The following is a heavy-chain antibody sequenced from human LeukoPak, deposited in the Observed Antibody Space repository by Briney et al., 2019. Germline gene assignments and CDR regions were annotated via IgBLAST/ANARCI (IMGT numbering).Heavy chain of an antibody. D-gene: IGHD2-2*01. J-gene: IGHJ5*02. Sequence: SETLSLTCTVSGGSISSGGYYWSWIRQHPGKGLEWIGYIYYSGSTYYNPSLKSRVTISVDTSKNQFSLKLSSVTAADTAVYYCARGNIVVVPAAHGGWFDPWGQGTLVTVSS. CDR3: ARGNIVVVPAAHGGWFDP. CDR1: GGSISSGGYY. CDR2: IYYSGST. V-gene: IGHV4-31*03.